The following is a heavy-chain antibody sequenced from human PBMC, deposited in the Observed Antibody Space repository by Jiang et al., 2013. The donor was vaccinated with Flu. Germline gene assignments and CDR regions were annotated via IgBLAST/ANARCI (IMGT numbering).Heavy chain of an antibody. CDR3: ARFVLYYYYGMDV. D-gene: IGHD3-16*01. Sequence: LLKPSETLSLTCAVYGGSFSGYYWSWIRQPPGKGLEWIGEINHSGSTNYNPSLKSRVTISVDTSKNQFSLKLSSVTAADTAVYYCARFVLYYYYGMDVWGQGTTVTVSS. V-gene: IGHV4-34*01. CDR2: INHSGST. CDR1: GGSFSGYY. J-gene: IGHJ6*02.